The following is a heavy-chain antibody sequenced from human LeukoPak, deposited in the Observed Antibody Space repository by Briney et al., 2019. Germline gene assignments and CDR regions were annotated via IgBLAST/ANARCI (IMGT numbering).Heavy chain of an antibody. CDR2: IHSLVGIT. J-gene: IGHJ3*02. D-gene: IGHD4-23*01. V-gene: IGHV3-23*01. CDR3: ARRGAVADAFDI. CDR1: GFAFSTYP. Sequence: GGSLRLSCAASGFAFSTYPMTWVRQAPGKGLEWVSTIHSLVGITYYADSVKGRFTISRDNSKNTLYLQMNSLRAEDTAVYYCARRGAVADAFDIWGQGTMVTVSS.